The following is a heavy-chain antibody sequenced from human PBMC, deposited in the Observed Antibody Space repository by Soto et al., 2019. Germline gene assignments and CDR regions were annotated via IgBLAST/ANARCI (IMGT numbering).Heavy chain of an antibody. CDR2: ISYDGSNK. CDR3: ARAGTGSYYGMDV. D-gene: IGHD2-8*02. Sequence: VGSLRLSCAASGFTFSSYAMHWVRQAPGKGLEWVAVISYDGSNKYYADSVKGRFTISRDNSKNTLYLQMNSLRAEDTAVYYCARAGTGSYYGMDVWGQGTTVTVSS. V-gene: IGHV3-30-3*01. CDR1: GFTFSSYA. J-gene: IGHJ6*02.